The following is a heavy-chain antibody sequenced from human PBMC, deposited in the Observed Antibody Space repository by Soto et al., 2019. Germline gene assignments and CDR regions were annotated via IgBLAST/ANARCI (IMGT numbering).Heavy chain of an antibody. CDR2: IYSGGNT. V-gene: IGHV4-39*01. CDR3: GSGPSTTWIDN. CDR1: GGSITSHHYY. Sequence: QLRVQESGPGQAKPSATLSLTCTVSGGSITSHHYYWGWVRQPPGKGLEWIGSIYSGGNTYYNPSLRSRVTTIVDTAENQISLKLSSVTATDTAMYYCGSGPSTTWIDNWGLGTQVSVYS. D-gene: IGHD2-2*01. J-gene: IGHJ4*02.